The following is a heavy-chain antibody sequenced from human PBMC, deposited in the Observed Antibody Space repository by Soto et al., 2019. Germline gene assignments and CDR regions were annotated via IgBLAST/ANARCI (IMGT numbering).Heavy chain of an antibody. CDR1: GYSFTSYW. CDR3: ARGDIVVLPAATHRYLGRGYNWFDP. J-gene: IGHJ5*02. CDR2: FEPSDSDT. V-gene: IGHV5-10-1*01. Sequence: GESLKIPCMGPGYSFTSYWIRRVRQMPRKGLEWMGRFEPSDSDTTYSPSFQGHVTIAADKSSSTAYLQWSSLKPSDTAMYYCARGDIVVLPAATHRYLGRGYNWFDPWGQGTLVTVSS. D-gene: IGHD2-2*01.